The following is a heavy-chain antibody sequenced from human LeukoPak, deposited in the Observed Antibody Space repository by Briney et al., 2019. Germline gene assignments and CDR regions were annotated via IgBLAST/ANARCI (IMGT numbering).Heavy chain of an antibody. CDR1: GGSISSGGYS. J-gene: IGHJ4*02. V-gene: IGHV4-30-2*01. D-gene: IGHD1-26*01. CDR2: IYHSGST. CDR3: ARASLSGSYYFDY. Sequence: PSQTLSLTCAVSGGSISSGGYSWRWIRQPPGKGLEWIGYIYHSGSTYYNPSLKSRVTISVDRSKNQFSLKLSSVTAADTAVYYCARASLSGSYYFDYWGQGTLVTVSS.